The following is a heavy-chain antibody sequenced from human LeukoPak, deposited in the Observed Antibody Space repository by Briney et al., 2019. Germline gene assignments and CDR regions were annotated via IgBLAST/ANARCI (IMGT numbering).Heavy chain of an antibody. V-gene: IGHV4-61*01. CDR2: VYYSGST. CDR1: GGSVRSDSYY. J-gene: IGHJ3*01. Sequence: SETLSLTCTVSGGSVRSDSYYWSWIQQPPGKGPEWIGYVYYSGSTNYNPSLKSRVTISVDTSKNQFSLKLRSVTAADTAVYYCVREAATDYYDSSGYYRQTEVFDAWGQGTMVTVSS. D-gene: IGHD3-22*01. CDR3: VREAATDYYDSSGYYRQTEVFDA.